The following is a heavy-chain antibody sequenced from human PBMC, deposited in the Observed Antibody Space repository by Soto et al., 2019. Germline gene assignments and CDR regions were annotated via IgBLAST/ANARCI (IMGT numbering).Heavy chain of an antibody. D-gene: IGHD3-16*02. CDR1: GGTFNMYA. CDR2: IIPIFDTP. Sequence: QVQLVQSGAEVRKPGSAVRVSGKASGGTFNMYAMNWVRQAPGQGLEWMAGIIPIFDTPRYSQQFQGRVTITVDESTSTAYMELSSLRSEDTAIYYCARSIGSGGVIGGFDYWGQGTLVTVAS. J-gene: IGHJ4*02. CDR3: ARSIGSGGVIGGFDY. V-gene: IGHV1-69*01.